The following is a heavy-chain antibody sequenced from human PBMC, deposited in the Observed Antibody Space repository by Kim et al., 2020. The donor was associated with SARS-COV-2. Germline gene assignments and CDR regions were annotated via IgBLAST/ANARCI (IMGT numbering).Heavy chain of an antibody. D-gene: IGHD6-19*01. J-gene: IGHJ4*02. CDR3: AREWCPQCIAVAGYFDY. V-gene: IGHV1-18*01. Sequence: ASVKVSCKASGYTFTSYGISWVRQAPGQGLEWMGWISAYNGNTNYAQKLQGRVTMTTDTSTSTAYMELRSLRSDDTAVYYCAREWCPQCIAVAGYFDYWGQGTLVTVSS. CDR2: ISAYNGNT. CDR1: GYTFTSYG.